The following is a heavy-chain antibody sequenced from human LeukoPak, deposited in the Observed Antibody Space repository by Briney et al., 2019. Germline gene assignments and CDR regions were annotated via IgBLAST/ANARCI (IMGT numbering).Heavy chain of an antibody. J-gene: IGHJ2*01. Sequence: SETLSLTCTVSGGSISSGSYYWSWIRQPAGKGLEWIGRIYTSGSTNYNPSLKSRVTISVDTSKNQFSLKLSSVTAADTAVYYCAREIVVVPTATYWYFDLWGRGTLVTVSS. CDR3: AREIVVVPTATYWYFDL. V-gene: IGHV4-61*02. CDR2: IYTSGST. CDR1: GGSISSGSYY. D-gene: IGHD2-2*01.